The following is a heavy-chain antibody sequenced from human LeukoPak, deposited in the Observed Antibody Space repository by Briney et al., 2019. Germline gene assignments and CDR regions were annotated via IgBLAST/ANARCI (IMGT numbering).Heavy chain of an antibody. CDR3: ARHTSGYDFWSTSHGAFDI. Sequence: SETLSLTCTVSGGSISSYYWSWIRQPPGKGLEWIGYIYTSGSTNYNPSFKSRVTISVDTSKNQFSLKLSSVTAADTAVYYCARHTSGYDFWSTSHGAFDIWGQGTMVTVSS. D-gene: IGHD3-3*01. V-gene: IGHV4-4*09. CDR1: GGSISSYY. J-gene: IGHJ3*02. CDR2: IYTSGST.